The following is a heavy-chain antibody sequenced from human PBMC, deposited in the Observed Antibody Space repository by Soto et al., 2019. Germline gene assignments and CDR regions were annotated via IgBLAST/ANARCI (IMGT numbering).Heavy chain of an antibody. CDR1: GGSFSGQA. J-gene: IGHJ4*02. CDR3: ASVPN. Sequence: QVQLVQSGAEVKKPGSSVKVSCQASGGSFSGQAVSWVRQAPGQGLEWLGGIIPIFRTTNYARKFQGRLTITADESTGTASMELTSLRSVDTSLYYCASVPNWGQGTLVTVSS. V-gene: IGHV1-69*01. CDR2: IIPIFRTT.